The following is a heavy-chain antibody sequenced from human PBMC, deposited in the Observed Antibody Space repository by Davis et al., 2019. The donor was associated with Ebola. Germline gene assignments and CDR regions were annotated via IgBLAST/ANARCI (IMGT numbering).Heavy chain of an antibody. J-gene: IGHJ6*02. CDR1: GFTFSSYA. V-gene: IGHV3-30-3*01. D-gene: IGHD3-3*01. CDR3: ARDSHDFWSGYFVTDYYYGMDV. CDR2: ISYDGSNK. Sequence: GESLKISCAASGFTFSSYAMHWVRQAPGKGLEWVAVISYDGSNKYYADSVKGRFTISRDNSKNTLYLQMNSLRAEDTAVYYCARDSHDFWSGYFVTDYYYGMDVWGQGTTVTVSS.